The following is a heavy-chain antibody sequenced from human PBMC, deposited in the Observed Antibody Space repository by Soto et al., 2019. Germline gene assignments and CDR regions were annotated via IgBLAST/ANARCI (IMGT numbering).Heavy chain of an antibody. D-gene: IGHD6-13*01. CDR2: INPNSGGT. Sequence: ASVKVSCKASGYTFTGYYMHWVRQAPGQGLEWMGWINPNSGGTNYAQKFQGWVTMTRDTSISTAYMELSRLRSDDTAVYYCARKGSVYSSSWYGYFDYWSQGTLVTVSS. J-gene: IGHJ4*02. CDR3: ARKGSVYSSSWYGYFDY. V-gene: IGHV1-2*04. CDR1: GYTFTGYY.